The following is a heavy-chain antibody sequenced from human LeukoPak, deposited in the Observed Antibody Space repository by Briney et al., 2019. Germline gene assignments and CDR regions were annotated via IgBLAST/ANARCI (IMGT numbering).Heavy chain of an antibody. V-gene: IGHV1-18*01. J-gene: IGHJ4*02. CDR3: AGTTLSRGVILGFDY. CDR2: ISAYNGNT. CDR1: GYTFTNYG. D-gene: IGHD3-10*01. Sequence: VTVKVSCKASGYTFTNYGISWVRQAPGQGLEWMGWISAYNGNTNYTQKLQGRVTMTTDTSTSTAYMELRSLRSDDTAVYYCAGTTLSRGVILGFDYWGQGTLVT.